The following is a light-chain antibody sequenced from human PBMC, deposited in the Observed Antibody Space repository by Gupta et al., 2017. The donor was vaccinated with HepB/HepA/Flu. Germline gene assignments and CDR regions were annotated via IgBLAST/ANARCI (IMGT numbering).Light chain of an antibody. V-gene: IGKV1-39*01. CDR1: QSISSY. Sequence: DIQMTQSPSSLSASVGDRVTITCRASQSISSYLNWYQQKPGKAPKLLIYAASSLQSGVPSRFSSSGSWTAFTPTISSLQPQEFATYYCQQHYSTPPLTFGRGTKVEIK. J-gene: IGKJ4*01. CDR3: QQHYSTPPLT. CDR2: AAS.